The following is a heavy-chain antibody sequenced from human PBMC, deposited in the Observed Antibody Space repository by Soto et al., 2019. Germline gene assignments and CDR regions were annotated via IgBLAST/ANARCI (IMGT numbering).Heavy chain of an antibody. CDR1: GYSFTNNG. D-gene: IGHD1-1*01. V-gene: IGHV1-18*01. Sequence: ASVKVSCKASGYSFTNNGVSWVRQAPGQGLEWMGWISGYSGNTRYAQKLQGRVTMTTDTSTSTAYMELRSLRSDDTAVYYCARLSLSWPVNNSHYPKNYFDYWGQGTRVTVAS. J-gene: IGHJ4*02. CDR2: ISGYSGNT. CDR3: ARLSLSWPVNNSHYPKNYFDY.